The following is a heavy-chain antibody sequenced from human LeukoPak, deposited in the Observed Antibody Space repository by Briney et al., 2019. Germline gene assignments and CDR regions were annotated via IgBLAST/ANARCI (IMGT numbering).Heavy chain of an antibody. CDR1: GGTFSSYA. CDR2: IIPILGIA. J-gene: IGHJ4*02. D-gene: IGHD2-2*01. Sequence: SVKVSCKASGGTFSSYAIIWVRQAPGQGLEWMGRIIPILGIANYAQKLQGRVTMTTDTSTSTAYMELRSLRSDDTAVYYCARGRVRTPFDYWGQGTLVTVSS. V-gene: IGHV1-69*04. CDR3: ARGRVRTPFDY.